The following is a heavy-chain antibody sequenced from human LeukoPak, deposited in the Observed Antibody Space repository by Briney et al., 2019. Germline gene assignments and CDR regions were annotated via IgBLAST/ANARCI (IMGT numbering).Heavy chain of an antibody. D-gene: IGHD3-22*01. CDR1: GYTLTELS. V-gene: IGHV1-24*01. CDR2: FDPEDGET. Sequence: ASVKVSCKVSGYTLTELSMHWVRQAPGKGLEWMGGFDPEDGETIYAQKFQGRVTMTRDTSTSTVYMEVSSLRSEDTAVYYCAREPYDTNGYDYWGQGTLVTVSS. CDR3: AREPYDTNGYDY. J-gene: IGHJ4*02.